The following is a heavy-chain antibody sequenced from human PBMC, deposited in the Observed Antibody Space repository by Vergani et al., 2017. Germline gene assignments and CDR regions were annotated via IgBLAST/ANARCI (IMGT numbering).Heavy chain of an antibody. J-gene: IGHJ3*02. CDR2: ISSNGGST. CDR1: GFTFSSYA. CDR3: ARDSSGSYWSNAFDI. Sequence: EVHLLESGGGLVQPGGSLRLSCAASGFTFSSYAMHWVRQAPGKGLEYVSAISSNGGSTYYAKSVKGRFTISRDNSKNTLYLQMGSLRAEDMAVYYCARDSSGSYWSNAFDIWGQGTMVTVSS. D-gene: IGHD1-26*01. V-gene: IGHV3-64*01.